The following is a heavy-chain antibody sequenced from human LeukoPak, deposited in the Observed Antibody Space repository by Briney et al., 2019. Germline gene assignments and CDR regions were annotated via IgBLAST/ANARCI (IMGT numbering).Heavy chain of an antibody. V-gene: IGHV3-48*03. CDR3: AREARPGGVGVG. CDR2: ISSSGSTI. CDR1: GFTFSSYE. J-gene: IGHJ3*01. Sequence: GGCLRLACAASGFTFSSYEMKSVSQPPGKGLGWVSYISSSGSTIYYADSVKGRFTISRDDAKNSLYLQMSSLRAEETAVYYCAREARPGGVGVGWGQGTMVTVSS. D-gene: IGHD3-3*01.